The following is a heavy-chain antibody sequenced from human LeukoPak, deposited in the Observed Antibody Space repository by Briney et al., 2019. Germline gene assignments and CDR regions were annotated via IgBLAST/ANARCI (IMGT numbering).Heavy chain of an antibody. CDR3: ARGGVDAFDI. CDR2: IKQDGSEK. CDR1: GFTFSNYW. J-gene: IGHJ3*02. D-gene: IGHD2-8*01. Sequence: GGSLRLSCAASGFTFSNYWMSWVRQAPGKGLEWVANIKQDGSEKYYVDSVKGRFTISRDNAKNSLYLQMNSLRAEDTAVYYCARGGVDAFDIWGQGTMVTVSS. V-gene: IGHV3-7*03.